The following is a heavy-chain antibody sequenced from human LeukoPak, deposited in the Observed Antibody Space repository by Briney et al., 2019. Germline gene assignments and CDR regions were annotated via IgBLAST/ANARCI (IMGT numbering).Heavy chain of an antibody. CDR3: ARRGGDSPGHQGDFDY. J-gene: IGHJ4*02. V-gene: IGHV3-21*01. CDR2: ISSTSSDI. Sequence: GGSLRLSCAVSGFTFNIYSINWVRQAPGKGLEWVSSISSTSSDIHYTDSVKGRFTIFRDNTKNSLYLQMDSLRAEDTAVYYCARRGGDSPGHQGDFDYWGQGTLVTVSS. CDR1: GFTFNIYS. D-gene: IGHD3-22*01.